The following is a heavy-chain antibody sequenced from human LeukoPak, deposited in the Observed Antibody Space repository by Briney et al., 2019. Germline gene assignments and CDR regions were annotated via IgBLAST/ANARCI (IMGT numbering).Heavy chain of an antibody. V-gene: IGHV4-38-2*01. CDR2: ICHSGST. CDR1: GYSISSGYY. D-gene: IGHD6-19*01. J-gene: IGHJ4*02. Sequence: PSETLSLTCAVSGYSISSGYYWGWIRQPPGKGLEWIGSICHSGSTYYNPSLKSRVTISVDTSKNLFSLKLSSVTAADTAVYYCARPRRDSSGWYIDYWGQGTLVTVSS. CDR3: ARPRRDSSGWYIDY.